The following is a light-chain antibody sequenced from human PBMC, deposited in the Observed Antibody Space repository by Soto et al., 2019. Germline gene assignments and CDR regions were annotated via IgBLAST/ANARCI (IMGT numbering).Light chain of an antibody. Sequence: DIVLTQSPGTLSLSPGERVILSCRTSQSISSSALAWYQQKPGQAPSLLIYGSSRRATGIPDRFSGSGSGTDFTLTISSLEPEDFAVYFCQQYVTSPYTFGQGTKPEI. V-gene: IGKV3-20*01. CDR1: QSISSSA. CDR3: QQYVTSPYT. CDR2: GSS. J-gene: IGKJ2*01.